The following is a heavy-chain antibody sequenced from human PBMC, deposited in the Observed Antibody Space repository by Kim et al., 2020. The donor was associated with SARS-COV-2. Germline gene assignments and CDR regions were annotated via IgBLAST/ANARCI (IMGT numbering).Heavy chain of an antibody. CDR2: IIPIFGTA. CDR3: ARFSPPGWNDFGSSYYYYGMDV. Sequence: SVKVSCKASGGTFSSYAISWVRQAPGQGLEWMGGIIPIFGTANYAQKFQGRVTITADESTSTAYMELSSLRSEDTAVYYCARFSPPGWNDFGSSYYYYGMDVWGQGTTVTVSS. D-gene: IGHD1-1*01. J-gene: IGHJ6*02. CDR1: GGTFSSYA. V-gene: IGHV1-69*13.